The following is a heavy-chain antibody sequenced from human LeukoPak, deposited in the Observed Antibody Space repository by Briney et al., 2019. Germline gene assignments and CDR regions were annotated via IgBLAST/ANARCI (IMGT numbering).Heavy chain of an antibody. CDR3: AGGYCSSTSCYGEAFDI. CDR2: IYYSGST. D-gene: IGHD2-2*01. CDR1: GGSISSGGYY. J-gene: IGHJ3*02. V-gene: IGHV4-31*03. Sequence: SETLSLTCTVSGGSISSGGYYWSWIRQHPGKGVEGIGYIYYSGSTYYHPSLKSRVTISVDTSKNQFSLKLSSVTAADTAVYYCAGGYCSSTSCYGEAFDIWGQGTMVTVSS.